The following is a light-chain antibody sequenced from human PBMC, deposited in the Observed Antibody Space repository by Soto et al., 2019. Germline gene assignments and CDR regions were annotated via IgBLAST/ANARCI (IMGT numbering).Light chain of an antibody. Sequence: AIHLTQSPSSLSASVGDRVTITCRASQTISSWLAWYQQKPGKAPELLIYAASTLQSGVPSRFSGSGSGTDFTLTISCLQSEDFATYYCQQYYSFPRTFGQGTKVDIK. V-gene: IGKV1-8*01. J-gene: IGKJ1*01. CDR3: QQYYSFPRT. CDR1: QTISSW. CDR2: AAS.